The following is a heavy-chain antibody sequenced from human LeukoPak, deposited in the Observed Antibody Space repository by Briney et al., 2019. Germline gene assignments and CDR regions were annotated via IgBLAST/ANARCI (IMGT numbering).Heavy chain of an antibody. CDR2: ISAYNGNT. V-gene: IGHV1-18*01. CDR1: GYTFTSYG. J-gene: IGHJ6*02. Sequence: GASVKVSCKASGYTFTSYGISWVRQAPGQGLEWMGWISAYNGNTNYAQKLQGRVTMTTDTSTSTAYMELRSLRSDDTAVYYCARDPPTFFVYSSVRVDVWGQGTTVTVSS. CDR3: ARDPPTFFVYSSVRVDV. D-gene: IGHD2/OR15-2a*01.